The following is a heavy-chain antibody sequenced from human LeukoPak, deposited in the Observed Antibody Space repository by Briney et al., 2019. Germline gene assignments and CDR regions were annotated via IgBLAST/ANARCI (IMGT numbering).Heavy chain of an antibody. J-gene: IGHJ5*02. CDR1: GFTFDDYA. CDR3: AKDRLRFLEWFDRNWFDP. D-gene: IGHD3-3*01. V-gene: IGHV3-9*01. Sequence: PGGSLRLSCAASGFTFDDYAMHWVRQAPGKGLEWVSGISWNSGSIGYADSVKGRFTISRDSAKNSLYLQMNSLRAEDTALYYCAKDRLRFLEWFDRNWFDPWGQGTLVTVSS. CDR2: ISWNSGSI.